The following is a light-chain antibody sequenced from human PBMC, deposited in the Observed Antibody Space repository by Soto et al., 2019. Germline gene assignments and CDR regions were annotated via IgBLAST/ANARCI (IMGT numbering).Light chain of an antibody. J-gene: IGKJ2*01. CDR1: QSVGSN. CDR3: QQYKDWYT. V-gene: IGKV3-15*01. Sequence: EIVMTQSPATLSVSPGERATLSCRASQSVGSNLAWYQHRPGQAPRLLILGASTRDNGVPARFSGSGSGTEFTLNISGLQSEESAVYYWQQYKDWYTFGQGTKLQIK. CDR2: GAS.